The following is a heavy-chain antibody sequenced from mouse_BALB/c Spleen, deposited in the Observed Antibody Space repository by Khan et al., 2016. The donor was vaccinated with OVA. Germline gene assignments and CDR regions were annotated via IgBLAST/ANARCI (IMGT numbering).Heavy chain of an antibody. J-gene: IGHJ3*01. Sequence: EVELVESGGDLVKPGGSLKLSCAASGFTFSNYGMSWVRQTPDKRLEWVATISSDGTYTYYPDCVKGRFIISRNYAKNTLYLQMSSVKSEDTAMYYCTSHLAGSFAYWGQGTLVTVSA. CDR3: TSHLAGSFAY. D-gene: IGHD1-1*01. CDR2: ISSDGTYT. CDR1: GFTFSNYG. V-gene: IGHV5-6*01.